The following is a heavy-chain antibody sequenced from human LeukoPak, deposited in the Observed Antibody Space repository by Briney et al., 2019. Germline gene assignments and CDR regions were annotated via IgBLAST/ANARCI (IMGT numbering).Heavy chain of an antibody. V-gene: IGHV1-18*01. CDR1: GYTFTSYG. CDR2: ISAYNGNT. D-gene: IGHD6-19*01. Sequence: ASVNVSCTASGYTFTSYGISWVRQAPGQGLEWMGWISAYNGNTNYAQKLQGRVTMTTDTSTSTAYMELRSLRSDDTAVYYCARSGIAVAGTGYYGMDVWGQGTTVTVSS. J-gene: IGHJ6*02. CDR3: ARSGIAVAGTGYYGMDV.